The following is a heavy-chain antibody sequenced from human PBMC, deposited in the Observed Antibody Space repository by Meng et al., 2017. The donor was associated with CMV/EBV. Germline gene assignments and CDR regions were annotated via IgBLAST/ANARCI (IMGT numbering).Heavy chain of an antibody. CDR1: GFTFSSYG. Sequence: AASGFTFSSYGMHWVRQAPGKGLEWVEVIWYDGSNKYYADSVKGRFTISRDNSKNTLYLQMNSLRAEDTAVYYCAKDYSNYFDYWGQGTLVTVSS. CDR3: AKDYSNYFDY. V-gene: IGHV3-33*06. CDR2: IWYDGSNK. J-gene: IGHJ4*02. D-gene: IGHD4-11*01.